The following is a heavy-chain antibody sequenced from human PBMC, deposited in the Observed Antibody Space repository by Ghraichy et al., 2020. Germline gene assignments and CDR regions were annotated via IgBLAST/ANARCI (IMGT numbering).Heavy chain of an antibody. CDR1: GDSVTSNSAA. V-gene: IGHV6-1*01. J-gene: IGHJ4*02. Sequence: SQTISLTCAISGDSVTSNSAAWNWVRLSPSRGLEWLGRTYYRSKWYNDYGGSVRSRVSVSPDTSKNQFSLQLNSVTPEDTAVYFCARAIDPPRAFDFWGQGILVTVSS. CDR2: TYYRSKWYN. CDR3: ARAIDPPRAFDF.